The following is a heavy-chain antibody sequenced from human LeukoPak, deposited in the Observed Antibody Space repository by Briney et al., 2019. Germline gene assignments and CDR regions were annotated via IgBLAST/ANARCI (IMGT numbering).Heavy chain of an antibody. D-gene: IGHD6-19*01. CDR1: GDSISSSGYY. J-gene: IGHJ4*02. V-gene: IGHV4-38-2*02. CDR3: AKSHGAVAGPGSF. Sequence: SETLSLTCSVSGDSISSSGYYWDWIRQPPGKGLEWIGSIYHSGSTYYNPSLKSRVTISVDTSKNQFSLKLSSVTAADTAVYYCAKSHGAVAGPGSFWGQGTLVTVSS. CDR2: IYHSGST.